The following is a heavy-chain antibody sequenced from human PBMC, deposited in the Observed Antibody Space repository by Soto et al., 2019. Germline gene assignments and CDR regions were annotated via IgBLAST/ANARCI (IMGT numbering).Heavy chain of an antibody. CDR2: IYSSGST. D-gene: IGHD5-12*01. Sequence: PSETLSLTCSVSGAAISSYYWSWIRQSPGKGLEWIGYIYSSGSTSYNPSLKSRVTISVDTSKNQFSLKLSSVTAADTAVYYCAREGDGYNYWGKGTLVTVSS. CDR1: GAAISSYY. J-gene: IGHJ4*02. V-gene: IGHV4-59*01. CDR3: AREGDGYNY.